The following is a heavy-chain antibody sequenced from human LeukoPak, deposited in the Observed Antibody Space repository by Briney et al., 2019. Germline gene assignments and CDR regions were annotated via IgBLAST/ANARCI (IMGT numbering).Heavy chain of an antibody. V-gene: IGHV1-69*13. CDR1: GGTFSSYA. D-gene: IGHD5-24*01. Sequence: SVKVSCKASGGTFSSYAISWVRQAPGQGLEWMGGIIPIFGTANYAQKFQGRVTITADESTSTAYMELSSLRSEDTAVYYCARDGEMATYYYYGMDVWGQGTTVTVSS. J-gene: IGHJ6*02. CDR2: IIPIFGTA. CDR3: ARDGEMATYYYYGMDV.